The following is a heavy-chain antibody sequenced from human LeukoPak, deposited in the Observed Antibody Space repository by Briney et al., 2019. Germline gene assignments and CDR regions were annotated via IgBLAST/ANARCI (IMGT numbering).Heavy chain of an antibody. CDR3: ARVDCSSTSCYTSFEFYYYYGMDV. V-gene: IGHV1-69*13. CDR1: GGTFSSYA. CDR2: VIPIFGTA. Sequence: ASVKVSCKASGGTFSSYAIGWVRQAPGQGLEWMGGVIPIFGTANYAQKFQGRVTITADESTSTAYMELSSLRSEDTAVYYCARVDCSSTSCYTSFEFYYYYGMDVWGQGTTVTVSS. J-gene: IGHJ6*02. D-gene: IGHD2-2*02.